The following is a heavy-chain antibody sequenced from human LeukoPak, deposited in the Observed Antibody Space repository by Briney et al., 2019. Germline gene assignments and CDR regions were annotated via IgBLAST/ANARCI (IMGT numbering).Heavy chain of an antibody. J-gene: IGHJ4*02. Sequence: LVASVKVSCKASGYTFTGYYMHWVRQAPGQGLEWMGWINPNSGGTNYAQKFQGRVTMARDTSISTAYMELSRLRSDDTAVYYCARDPARGGGNTLNSGYWGQGTLVTVSS. CDR2: INPNSGGT. CDR3: ARDPARGGGNTLNSGY. V-gene: IGHV1-2*03. D-gene: IGHD4-23*01. CDR1: GYTFTGYY.